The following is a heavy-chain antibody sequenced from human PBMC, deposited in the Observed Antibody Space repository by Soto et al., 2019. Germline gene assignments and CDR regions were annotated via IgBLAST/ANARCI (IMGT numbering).Heavy chain of an antibody. Sequence: QVQLVQSGAEVKKPGSSVKVSCKASGGTFSSYAISWVRQAPGQGLEWMGGIIPIFGTANYAQKFQGRVTITGDESTSTANMELSSLSSETTSVYYCAREDDYGGGGYFGSWGQGTLVTVSS. D-gene: IGHD4-17*01. V-gene: IGHV1-69*01. J-gene: IGHJ4*02. CDR3: AREDDYGGGGYFGS. CDR1: GGTFSSYA. CDR2: IIPIFGTA.